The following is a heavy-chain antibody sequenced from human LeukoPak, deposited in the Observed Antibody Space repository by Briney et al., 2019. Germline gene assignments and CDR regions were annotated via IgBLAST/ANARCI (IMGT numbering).Heavy chain of an antibody. Sequence: GGSLRLSCAASGFTVSSNYMSWVRQAPGKGLEWVSVIYSGGSTCYADSVKGRFTISRDNSKNTLYLQMNSLRAEDTAVYYCARERRNGKYYFDYWGQGTLVTVSS. V-gene: IGHV3-53*01. J-gene: IGHJ4*02. CDR2: IYSGGST. D-gene: IGHD1-26*01. CDR1: GFTVSSNY. CDR3: ARERRNGKYYFDY.